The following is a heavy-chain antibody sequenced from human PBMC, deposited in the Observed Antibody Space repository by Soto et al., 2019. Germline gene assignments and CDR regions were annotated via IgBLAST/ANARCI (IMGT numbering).Heavy chain of an antibody. D-gene: IGHD2-15*01. CDR1: GFTFSSYD. CDR3: ARGYCSGGSCYDYYGMDV. Sequence: GGSLRLSCAASGFTFSSYDMHWVRQAPGKGLEWVSAIGTAGDTYYPGSVKGRFTISRENAKNSLYLQMNSLRAEDTAVYYCARGYCSGGSCYDYYGMDVWGQGTTVTVSS. J-gene: IGHJ6*02. V-gene: IGHV3-13*01. CDR2: IGTAGDT.